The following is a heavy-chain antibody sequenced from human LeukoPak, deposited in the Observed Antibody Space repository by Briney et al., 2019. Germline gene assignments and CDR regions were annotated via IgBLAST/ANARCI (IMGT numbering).Heavy chain of an antibody. V-gene: IGHV3-66*01. D-gene: IGHD6-19*01. CDR1: GFTVSSNY. Sequence: GGSLRLSCAASGFTVSSNYMSWVRQAPGKGLEWVSVIYSGGNTYYADSVVGRFTISRDNSKNTLYLQMNSLRAEDTAVYYCARDGAVADLDYWGQGTLATVSS. CDR2: IYSGGNT. J-gene: IGHJ4*02. CDR3: ARDGAVADLDY.